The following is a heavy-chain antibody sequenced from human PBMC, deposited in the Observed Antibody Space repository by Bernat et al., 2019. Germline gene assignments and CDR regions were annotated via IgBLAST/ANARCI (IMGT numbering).Heavy chain of an antibody. J-gene: IGHJ1*01. Sequence: EVQLVESGGGLVQPGGSLRLSCAASGFTFSSYSMNWVRQAPGKGLEWVSNITSSSSTIYYADSVKGRFTISRDNAKNSLYLQMNSLRDEDTAVYYCARGCSSTSCHSFQHWGQGTLVTVSS. D-gene: IGHD2-2*02. CDR2: ITSSSSTI. V-gene: IGHV3-48*02. CDR1: GFTFSSYS. CDR3: ARGCSSTSCHSFQH.